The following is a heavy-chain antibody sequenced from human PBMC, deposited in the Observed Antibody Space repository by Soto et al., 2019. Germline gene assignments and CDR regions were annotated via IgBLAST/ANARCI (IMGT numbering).Heavy chain of an antibody. J-gene: IGHJ5*02. CDR1: GYTFTSYA. CDR2: INAGNGNT. D-gene: IGHD1-26*01. V-gene: IGHV1-3*01. Sequence: QVQLVQSGAEVKKPGASVKVSCKASGYTFTSYAMHWVRQAPGQRLEWMGWINAGNGNTKYSQKFQGRVTITRDTAASTAYMELSSLRSEDTAVYYCARDRLGGSYPVFDPWGQGTLVTGSS. CDR3: ARDRLGGSYPVFDP.